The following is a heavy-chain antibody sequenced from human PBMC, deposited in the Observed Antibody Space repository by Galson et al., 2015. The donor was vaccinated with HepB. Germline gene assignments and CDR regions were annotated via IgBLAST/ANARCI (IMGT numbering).Heavy chain of an antibody. CDR3: ARAPYDILTGYYSGRFDP. D-gene: IGHD3-9*01. CDR2: INAGNGNT. Sequence: SVKVSCKASGYTFTSYAMHWVRQAPGQRLEWMGWINAGNGNTKYSQKFQGRVTITRDTSASTAYMELSSLRSEDTAVYYCARAPYDILTGYYSGRFDPWGQGTLVTVSS. CDR1: GYTFTSYA. V-gene: IGHV1-3*01. J-gene: IGHJ5*02.